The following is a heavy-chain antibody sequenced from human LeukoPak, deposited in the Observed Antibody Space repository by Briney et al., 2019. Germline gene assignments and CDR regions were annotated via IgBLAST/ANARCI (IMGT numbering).Heavy chain of an antibody. D-gene: IGHD6-13*01. J-gene: IGHJ4*02. CDR3: ATRAAAGTGRVY. V-gene: IGHV3-23*01. CDR2: ISGGSGST. CDR1: GFTFSSYA. Sequence: GGSLRLSCAAPGFTFSSYAMSWARQAPGKGLEWVSGISGGSGSTYYADSVKGRFTISRDNSKNTLYLQMNSLKIEDTAVYYCATRAAAGTGRVYWGQGILVTVSS.